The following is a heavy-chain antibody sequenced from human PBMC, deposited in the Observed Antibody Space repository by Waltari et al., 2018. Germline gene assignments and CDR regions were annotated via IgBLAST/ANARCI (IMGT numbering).Heavy chain of an antibody. D-gene: IGHD2-15*01. CDR3: AKGGVGYCSGGSCYWFDP. CDR1: GFTFSSYA. CDR2: ISGSGGST. Sequence: EVQLLESGGGLVQHGGSLRLSCAASGFTFSSYAMSWVRQARGKGRAWVTAISGSGGSTYYADSVKGRFTISRDNSKNTLYLQMNSLRAEDTAVYYCAKGGVGYCSGGSCYWFDPWGQGTLVTVSS. V-gene: IGHV3-23*01. J-gene: IGHJ5*02.